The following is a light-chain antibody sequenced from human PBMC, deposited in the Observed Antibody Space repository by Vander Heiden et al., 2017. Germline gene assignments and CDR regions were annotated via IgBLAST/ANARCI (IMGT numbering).Light chain of an antibody. V-gene: IGLV1-44*01. CDR3: AAWDDTLNGVV. Sequence: QSVLTQPPSAFGTPGTRVTISCSGSSSNFGSYTVNWYQQLPGTGPKLLIYTNNQRPSGVPDRFSGSKSGTSASLAISGLQSEDEADYHCAAWDDTLNGVVFGGGTKLSVL. CDR1: SSNFGSYT. CDR2: TNN. J-gene: IGLJ2*01.